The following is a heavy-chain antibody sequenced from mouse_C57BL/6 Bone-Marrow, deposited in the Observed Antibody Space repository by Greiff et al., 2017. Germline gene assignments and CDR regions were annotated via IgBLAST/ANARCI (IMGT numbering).Heavy chain of an antibody. CDR3: ARYLLLLFDY. CDR2: IYPGSGST. V-gene: IGHV1-55*01. J-gene: IGHJ2*01. D-gene: IGHD1-1*01. Sequence: QVQLQQPGAELVKPGASVKMSCKASGYTFTSYWITWVKQRPGQGLEWIGDIYPGSGSTNYNEKFKSKATLTVETPSSTAYMQLSSLTSEDSAVYYCARYLLLLFDYWGQGTTLTVSS. CDR1: GYTFTSYW.